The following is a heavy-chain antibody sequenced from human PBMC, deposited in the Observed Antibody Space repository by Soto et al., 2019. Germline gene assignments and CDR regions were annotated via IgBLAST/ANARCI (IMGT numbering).Heavy chain of an antibody. J-gene: IGHJ4*02. Sequence: QVQLVESGGGVVQPGRSLRLSCAASGFTFSSYGMHWVRQAPGKGLEWVAVIYSGGSTYYADSVKGRFTISRDNSKNTLYLQMNSLRAEDTAVYYCARLKAVGAGDYFDYWGQGTLVTVSS. CDR1: GFTFSSYG. CDR2: IYSGGST. CDR3: ARLKAVGAGDYFDY. V-gene: IGHV3-NL1*01. D-gene: IGHD3-16*01.